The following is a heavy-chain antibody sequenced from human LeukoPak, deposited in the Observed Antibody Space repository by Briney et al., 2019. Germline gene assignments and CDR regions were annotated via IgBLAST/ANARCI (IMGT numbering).Heavy chain of an antibody. CDR1: GGSFSGYY. J-gene: IGHJ4*02. CDR2: IYTSGST. Sequence: HPSETLSLTCAVYGGSFSGYYWSWIRQPPGKGLEWIGRIYTSGSTNYNPSLKSRVTMSVDTSKNQFSLKLSSVTAADTAVYYCARGISSSWYEGFDYWGQGTLVTVSS. CDR3: ARGISSSWYEGFDY. V-gene: IGHV4-59*10. D-gene: IGHD6-13*01.